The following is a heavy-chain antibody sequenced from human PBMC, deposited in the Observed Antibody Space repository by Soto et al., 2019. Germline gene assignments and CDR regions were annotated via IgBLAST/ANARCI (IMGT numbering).Heavy chain of an antibody. CDR1: GGSISSDYYY. V-gene: IGHV4-30-4*01. J-gene: IGHJ4*02. D-gene: IGHD6-6*01. CDR3: AGELSNSPEYFDF. CDR2: IYYSGRT. Sequence: QVQLQESGPGLVKPSQTLSLTCTVSGGSISSDYYYWSWIRQPPGKGLAWIGYIYYSGRTAYNPSLKSRIIISIDPSKNQFSLSLNSLNAADTAVYYCAGELSNSPEYFDFWGLGTLVTVSS.